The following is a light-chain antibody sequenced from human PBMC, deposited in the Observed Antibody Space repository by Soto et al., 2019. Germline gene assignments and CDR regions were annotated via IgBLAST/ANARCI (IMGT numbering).Light chain of an antibody. V-gene: IGKV3-11*01. J-gene: IGKJ4*01. CDR2: DAS. CDR1: QSVSSY. Sequence: EIVLTQSPATLSLSPGERATLSCRASQSVSSYLAWYQQXXXXXPRLLIYDASNRATGIPARFSGXGXGTXXXLXISSLEPEDFAVYYCQQRSNWPPLTFGGGTKVEIK. CDR3: QQRSNWPPLT.